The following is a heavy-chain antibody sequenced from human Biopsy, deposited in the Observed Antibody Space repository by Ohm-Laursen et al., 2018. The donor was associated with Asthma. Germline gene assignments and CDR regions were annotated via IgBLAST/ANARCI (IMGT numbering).Heavy chain of an antibody. V-gene: IGHV3-30*03. CDR3: ARDAWELQKPYAYYFDY. CDR2: ISYDGSNK. CDR1: GFSFSSYS. J-gene: IGHJ4*02. D-gene: IGHD1-26*01. Sequence: SLRLSCAAPGFSFSSYSINWVRQAPGKGLEWVAVISYDGSNKYYADSVKGRFTISRDNSKNTLYLQMNSLRAEDTAVYYCARDAWELQKPYAYYFDYWGQGTLVTVSS.